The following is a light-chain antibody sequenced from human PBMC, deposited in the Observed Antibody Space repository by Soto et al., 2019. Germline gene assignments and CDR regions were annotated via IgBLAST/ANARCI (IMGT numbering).Light chain of an antibody. V-gene: IGKV3-20*01. J-gene: IGKJ2*01. Sequence: EIVLTQSPGTLSLSPGERATLSCRASHSVSSRYLAWYQQRPGQAPRLLIYGASSRAIDIPDRFSGSGSGADFTLTISRLEPEDFAVFYCQQYESSPYTFGQGTKLEIK. CDR1: HSVSSRY. CDR2: GAS. CDR3: QQYESSPYT.